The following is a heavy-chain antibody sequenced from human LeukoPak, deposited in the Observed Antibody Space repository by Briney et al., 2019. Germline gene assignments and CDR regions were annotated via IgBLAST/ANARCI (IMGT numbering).Heavy chain of an antibody. CDR2: IWYDGSNK. J-gene: IGHJ6*02. Sequence: GGSLRLSCAASGFTFSSYGMHWVRQAPGKGLEWVAVIWYDGSNKYYADSVKGRFTISRDNSKNTLYLQMNSLRAEDTAVYYCTSPKGDSSYYGMDVWGQGTTVTVSS. V-gene: IGHV3-33*01. CDR1: GFTFSSYG. CDR3: TSPKGDSSYYGMDV.